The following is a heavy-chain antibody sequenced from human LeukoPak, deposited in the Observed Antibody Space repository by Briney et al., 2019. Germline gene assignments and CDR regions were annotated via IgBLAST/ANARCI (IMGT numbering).Heavy chain of an antibody. CDR1: RFTFSRYA. CDR2: ISASGYST. V-gene: IGHV3-23*01. CDR3: AKDVYNWNFYFDY. J-gene: IGHJ4*02. Sequence: GGSLRLSCAASRFTFSRYAMTWVRQAPGKGLEWVSAISASGYSTYYADSVKGRFTISRDNSKKTLYLQMNSLRAEDTAIFYCAKDVYNWNFYFDYWGQGTLVTVSS. D-gene: IGHD1-7*01.